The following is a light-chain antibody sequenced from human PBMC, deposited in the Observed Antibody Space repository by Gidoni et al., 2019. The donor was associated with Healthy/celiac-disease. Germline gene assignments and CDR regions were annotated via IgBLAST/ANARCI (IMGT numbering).Light chain of an antibody. CDR3: QRRSNWWT. V-gene: IGKV3-11*01. CDR2: DAS. Sequence: EIVLTQSPATLSWSPGERATLSCWASQSVSSYLAWYQQKPGQAPRLLIYDASTRATGIPASFSGSGSGTDFTLTISSLEPEDFAVYYCQRRSNWWTFGQGTKVEIK. J-gene: IGKJ1*01. CDR1: QSVSSY.